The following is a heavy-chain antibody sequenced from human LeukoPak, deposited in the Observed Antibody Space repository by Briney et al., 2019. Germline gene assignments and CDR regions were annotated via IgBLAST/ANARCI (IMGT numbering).Heavy chain of an antibody. J-gene: IGHJ6*02. CDR2: INHNGNVN. CDR3: ARGGGLDV. D-gene: IGHD3-16*01. CDR1: GFTFDSYW. Sequence: PGGSLRLSCAASGFTFDSYWMNWARQAPGKGLEWVASINHNGNVNYYVESVKGRFTISRDNAKNSLYLQMSNFRAEDTAVYFCARGGGLDVWGQGATVTVSS. V-gene: IGHV3-7*03.